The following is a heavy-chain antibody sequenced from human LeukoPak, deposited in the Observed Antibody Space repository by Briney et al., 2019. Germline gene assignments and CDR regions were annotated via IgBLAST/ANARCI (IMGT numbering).Heavy chain of an antibody. Sequence: GGSLRLSCAASGFTFSRYSMNWVRQAPGKGLEWVSCISSSSSYTYYVDSVKGRFTISRDNAKNSLYLQMNSLRAEDTAVYYCARGRPVLQLLWGAFDIWDQGTMVTVYS. CDR1: GFTFSRYS. CDR3: ARGRPVLQLLWGAFDI. D-gene: IGHD1-7*01. CDR2: ISSSSSYT. V-gene: IGHV3-21*04. J-gene: IGHJ3*02.